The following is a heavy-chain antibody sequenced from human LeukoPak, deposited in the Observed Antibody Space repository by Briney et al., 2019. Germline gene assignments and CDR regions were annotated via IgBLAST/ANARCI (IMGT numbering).Heavy chain of an antibody. V-gene: IGHV4-30-4*01. CDR1: GGSISSGDYY. CDR2: IYYSVST. Sequence: SETLSLTCTVSGGSISSGDYYCSWIRQPPGTGLEWIGYIYYSVSTYYNTSLKSRVTISVDTSKNQFSLKLSSVTAADTAVYYCARGHYFFYWGQGTLVTVSS. J-gene: IGHJ4*02. CDR3: ARGHYFFY.